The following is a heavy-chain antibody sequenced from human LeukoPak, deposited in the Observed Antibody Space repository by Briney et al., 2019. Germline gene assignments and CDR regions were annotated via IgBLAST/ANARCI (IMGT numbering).Heavy chain of an antibody. Sequence: GGSLRLSCAASGFTVSSNYMTWVRQAPGKGLEWVSVIYSGGSTYYADSVKGRFTISRDNSKNTLFLQMNSLRAEDTAVYYCASSSGWYNSFDYWGLGTLVTVSA. CDR1: GFTVSSNY. D-gene: IGHD6-19*01. V-gene: IGHV3-66*01. CDR3: ASSSGWYNSFDY. CDR2: IYSGGST. J-gene: IGHJ4*02.